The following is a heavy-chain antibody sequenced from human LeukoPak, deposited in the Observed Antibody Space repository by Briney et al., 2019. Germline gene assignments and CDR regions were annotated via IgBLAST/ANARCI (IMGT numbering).Heavy chain of an antibody. CDR2: IKQDGSEK. J-gene: IGHJ5*02. CDR3: ARDAVVAAFGNWFDP. D-gene: IGHD2-15*01. CDR1: GFTFSSYG. V-gene: IGHV3-7*01. Sequence: GGSLRLSCAASGFTFSSYGMHWVRQAPGKGLEWVANIKQDGSEKYYVDSVKGRFTISRDNAKNSLYLQMNSLRAEDTAVYYCARDAVVAAFGNWFDPWGQGTLVTVPS.